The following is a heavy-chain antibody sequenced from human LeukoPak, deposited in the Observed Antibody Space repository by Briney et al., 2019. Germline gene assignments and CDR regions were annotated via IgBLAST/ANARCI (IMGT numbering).Heavy chain of an antibody. CDR2: ISDSGDTT. J-gene: IGHJ4*02. CDR1: GFYFRTYV. D-gene: IGHD1-1*01. Sequence: GGSLRLSCAASGFYFRTYVMSWVRQAPGKGLEWVSAISDSGDTTYYADSVEGRFTISRGNSKNTVFLQMNSLRAEDTAVYYCARHDRSMRFLDYWGQGTLVTVSS. V-gene: IGHV3-23*01. CDR3: ARHDRSMRFLDY.